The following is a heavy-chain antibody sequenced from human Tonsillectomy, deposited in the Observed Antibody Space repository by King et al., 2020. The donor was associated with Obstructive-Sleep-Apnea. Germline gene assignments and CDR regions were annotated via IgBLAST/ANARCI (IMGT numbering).Heavy chain of an antibody. CDR1: GGSISSGGYY. CDR2: IYYSGST. CDR3: ARALKTWIQLWLSAFDI. Sequence: VPLQESGPGLVKPSQTLSLTCTVSGGSISSGGYYWSWIRQHPGKGLEWIGYIYYSGSTYYNPSLKSRVTISVDTSKNQFSLKLSSVTAADTAVYYCARALKTWIQLWLSAFDIWGQGTMVTVSS. V-gene: IGHV4-31*03. D-gene: IGHD5-18*01. J-gene: IGHJ3*02.